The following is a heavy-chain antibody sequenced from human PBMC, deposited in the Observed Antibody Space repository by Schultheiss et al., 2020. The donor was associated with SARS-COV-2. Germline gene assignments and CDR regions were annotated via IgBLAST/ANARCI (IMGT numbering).Heavy chain of an antibody. V-gene: IGHV3-74*01. CDR1: GFTFSSYW. D-gene: IGHD3-3*01. CDR2: INSDGSST. CDR3: ARVAIFGVGDV. Sequence: GGSLRLSCAASGFTFSSYWMHWVRQAPGKGLVWVSRINSDGSSTNYADSVKGRFTISRDNAKNTLYLQMNSLRAEDTAVYYCARVAIFGVGDVWGQGTTVTVSS. J-gene: IGHJ6*02.